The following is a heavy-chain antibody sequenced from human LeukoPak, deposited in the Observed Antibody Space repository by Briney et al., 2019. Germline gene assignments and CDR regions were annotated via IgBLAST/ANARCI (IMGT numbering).Heavy chain of an antibody. V-gene: IGHV5-51*01. CDR1: GYQLTNNW. Sequence: GESLQISCKISGYQLTNNWIGWVRPVPGKGLEWMGLIYPGYSDAKYSPSFQDQVTLSVDASVSTAYLQLNGLRASDTAIYFCVRFALSSSLDRGGQGTLVTVSS. D-gene: IGHD6-13*01. CDR3: VRFALSSSLDR. J-gene: IGHJ5*02. CDR2: IYPGYSDA.